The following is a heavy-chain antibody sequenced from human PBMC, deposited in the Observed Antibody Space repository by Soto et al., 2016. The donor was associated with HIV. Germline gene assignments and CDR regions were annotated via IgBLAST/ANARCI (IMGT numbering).Heavy chain of an antibody. CDR3: AKAFVLTPGFFSLAVAATTQWMEV. CDR1: GAYIGSSNW. J-gene: IGHJ6*02. CDR2: MYHRQSP. D-gene: IGHD6-19*01. Sequence: QVQMQESGPGLVKASGTLSLTCSVSGAYIGSSNWWTWVRQSPEKGLEWIGEMYHRQSPNYNPSLKSRVTISVDKSKNQFSLQLMSVTAADTAIYYCAKAFVLTPGFFSLAVAATTQWMEVWARGSRSSSP. V-gene: IGHV4-4*02.